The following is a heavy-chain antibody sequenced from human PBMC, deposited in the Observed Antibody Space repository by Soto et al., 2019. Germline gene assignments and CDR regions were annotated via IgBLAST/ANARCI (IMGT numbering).Heavy chain of an antibody. D-gene: IGHD6-25*01. CDR2: INPNSGGT. CDR3: ARDDGSSVDY. V-gene: IGHV1-2*02. J-gene: IGHJ4*02. CDR1: GYTFTGYY. Sequence: QVQLVQSGSELKKPGASVTVSCKASGYTFTGYYIHWVRQAPGQGLLWMGWINPNSGGTHYAQKFQGRVTMTRDTSISTVYMELNWMRSDDTALYYCARDDGSSVDYWGQGSLFTVSS.